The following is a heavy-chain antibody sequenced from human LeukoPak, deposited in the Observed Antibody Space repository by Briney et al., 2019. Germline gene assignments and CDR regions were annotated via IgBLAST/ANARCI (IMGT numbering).Heavy chain of an antibody. CDR3: ASGLYYDSSDDAFDI. Sequence: PGGSLRLSCAASGFTFSSYSVNWVRQAPGKGLEWVSSISSSSSYIYYADSVKGRFTISRDNAKNSLYLQMNSLRAEDTAVYYCASGLYYDSSDDAFDIWGQGTMVTVSS. D-gene: IGHD3-22*01. V-gene: IGHV3-21*01. CDR1: GFTFSSYS. J-gene: IGHJ3*02. CDR2: ISSSSSYI.